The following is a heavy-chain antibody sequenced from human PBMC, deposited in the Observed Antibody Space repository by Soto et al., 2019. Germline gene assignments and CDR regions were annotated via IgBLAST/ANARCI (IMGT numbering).Heavy chain of an antibody. D-gene: IGHD6-19*01. Sequence: PGGSLRLSCAASGFTFSSYGMHWVRQAPGKGLELVAVISYDGSNKYYADSVKGRFTISRDNSKNTLYLQMNSLRAEDTAVYYCAREVEYTSAFGISSSFDYWGQGTLVTVSS. V-gene: IGHV3-30*03. CDR3: AREVEYTSAFGISSSFDY. CDR2: ISYDGSNK. CDR1: GFTFSSYG. J-gene: IGHJ4*02.